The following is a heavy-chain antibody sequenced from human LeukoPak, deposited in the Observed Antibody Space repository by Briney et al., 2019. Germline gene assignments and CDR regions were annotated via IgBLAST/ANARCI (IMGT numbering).Heavy chain of an antibody. Sequence: VALVKVSCKASGYTFTGYYMHWVRQAPGQGLEWMGWINPNSGGTNYAQKFQGRVTMTRDTSISTAYMELSRLRSDDTAVYYCARSYDFWSGYLYYYYYGMDVWGQGTTVTVSS. D-gene: IGHD3-3*01. CDR2: INPNSGGT. CDR1: GYTFTGYY. J-gene: IGHJ6*02. CDR3: ARSYDFWSGYLYYYYYGMDV. V-gene: IGHV1-2*02.